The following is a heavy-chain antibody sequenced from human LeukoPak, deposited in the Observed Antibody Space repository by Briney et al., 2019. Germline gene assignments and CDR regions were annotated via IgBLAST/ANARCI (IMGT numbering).Heavy chain of an antibody. Sequence: SETLSLTCTVSGGSISSYYWSWIRQPPGKGLEWIGYIYYSGSTNYNPSLKSRVTISVDTSTNRFSLKLSSVTAADTAVYYCARHSSSSPYFDYWGQGTLVTVSS. J-gene: IGHJ4*02. V-gene: IGHV4-59*08. CDR3: ARHSSSSPYFDY. CDR1: GGSISSYY. CDR2: IYYSGST. D-gene: IGHD6-6*01.